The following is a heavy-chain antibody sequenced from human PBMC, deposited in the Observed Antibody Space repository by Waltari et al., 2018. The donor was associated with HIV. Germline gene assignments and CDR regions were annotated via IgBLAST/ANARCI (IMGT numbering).Heavy chain of an antibody. D-gene: IGHD3-22*01. V-gene: IGHV3-30*18. CDR1: RISFFTSYG. CDR3: AKDRRQGYYYDKNGERPFDS. CDR2: ISYDAANV. J-gene: IGHJ4*02. Sequence: QVQLVESAGGVVQPGRSLRLSCAASRISFFTSYGLHWVSPAPGKGLEWVATISYDAANVYYADSVKGRFTVSRDNSKNTLYLQMYSLRGEDTAVYYCAKDRRQGYYYDKNGERPFDSWGQGTLVTVSS.